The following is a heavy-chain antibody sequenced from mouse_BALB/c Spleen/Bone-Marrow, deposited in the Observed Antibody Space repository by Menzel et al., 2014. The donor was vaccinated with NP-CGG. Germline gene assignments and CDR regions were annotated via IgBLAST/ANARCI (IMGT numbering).Heavy chain of an antibody. Sequence: VQLQQSGAELVKPGASVKLSCKASGYTFNSYYMYWVKQRPGQGLEWIGEINPSNGGINFNEKFKSKATLTVDKSSSTAYMQLSSLTSEDSAVYYCTREGAYWGQGTLVTGSA. CDR3: TREGAY. CDR1: GYTFNSYY. V-gene: IGHV1S81*02. CDR2: INPSNGGI. J-gene: IGHJ3*01.